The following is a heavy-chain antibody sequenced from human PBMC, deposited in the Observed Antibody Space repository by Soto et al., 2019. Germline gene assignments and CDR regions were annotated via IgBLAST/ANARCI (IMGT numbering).Heavy chain of an antibody. Sequence: SVKVSCKASGGTFSSYAISWVRQAPGQGLEWMGGIIPIFGTANYAQKFQGRVTITADESTSTAYMELSSLRSEDTAVYYCARIPRIAAAGMFDYWGQGTLVTVSS. CDR3: ARIPRIAAAGMFDY. V-gene: IGHV1-69*13. CDR2: IIPIFGTA. D-gene: IGHD6-13*01. J-gene: IGHJ4*02. CDR1: GGTFSSYA.